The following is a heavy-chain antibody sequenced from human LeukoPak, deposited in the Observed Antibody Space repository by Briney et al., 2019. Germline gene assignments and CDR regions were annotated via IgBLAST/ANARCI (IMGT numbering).Heavy chain of an antibody. D-gene: IGHD2-2*01. V-gene: IGHV4-59*01. J-gene: IGHJ6*03. CDR3: AKNTSTYYYYYMDV. CDR1: GDPISGYK. Sequence: SETLSLTCTVSGDPISGYKWSWIRQPPGKGLEWIGYIYYHGSTNYNPSLKSRVTFSVDTSKNQFSLKLTSVTAADTAVYYCAKNTSTYYYYYMDVWGKGTTVIVSS. CDR2: IYYHGST.